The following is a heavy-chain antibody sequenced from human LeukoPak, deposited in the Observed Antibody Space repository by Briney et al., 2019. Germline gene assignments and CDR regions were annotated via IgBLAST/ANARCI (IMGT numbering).Heavy chain of an antibody. CDR1: GFTFSSYA. V-gene: IGHV3-23*01. Sequence: GGSLRLSCAASGFTFSSYAMIWVRQAPGKGLEWVSAISGSGGSTYYADSVKGRFTISRDNSKNTLYLQMNSLRAEDTAVYYCAKDPTYYDILTPFDYWGQGTLVTVSS. CDR3: AKDPTYYDILTPFDY. D-gene: IGHD3-9*01. CDR2: ISGSGGST. J-gene: IGHJ4*02.